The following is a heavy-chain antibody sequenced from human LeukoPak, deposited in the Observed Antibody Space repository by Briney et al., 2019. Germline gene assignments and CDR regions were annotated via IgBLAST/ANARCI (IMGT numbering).Heavy chain of an antibody. CDR1: GYSFTNYW. V-gene: IGHV5-51*01. Sequence: GESLKISCKGSGYSFTNYWIGWVRQMPGKGLEWMGIIFPGDSDTRYSPSFQGQVTIPADKSINTAYLQWSSLKASDTAMYFCARQSRGGGYYFDSWGQGTLVTVSS. CDR3: ARQSRGGGYYFDS. J-gene: IGHJ4*02. D-gene: IGHD4-23*01. CDR2: IFPGDSDT.